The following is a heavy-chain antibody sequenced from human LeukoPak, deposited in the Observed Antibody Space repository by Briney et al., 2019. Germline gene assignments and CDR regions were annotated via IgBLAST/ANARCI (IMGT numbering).Heavy chain of an antibody. Sequence: GGSLRLSCAASGFTFNNYAMGWVRQAPGKGLEWVSAICDSGATTFYAGSVKGRSTISRDNSKNTLYLQMNSLRAEDTAVYYCAKDQGSGWYLLVFDYWGQGTLVTVSS. J-gene: IGHJ4*02. D-gene: IGHD6-19*01. CDR2: ICDSGATT. V-gene: IGHV3-23*01. CDR3: AKDQGSGWYLLVFDY. CDR1: GFTFNNYA.